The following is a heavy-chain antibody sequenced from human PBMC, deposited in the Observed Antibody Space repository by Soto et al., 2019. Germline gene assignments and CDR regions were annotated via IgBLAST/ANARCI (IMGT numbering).Heavy chain of an antibody. J-gene: IGHJ5*02. CDR2: VFSDGTT. CDR1: GASISSCSYY. CDR3: ARQGECGSTSCYGS. Sequence: QLQLQESGPGLVKPSETLSLTCGVSGASISSCSYYWGWVRQPPGKGLEWIANVFSDGTTYYSPSLSSRVTISVDPSKNQFSLRLRSVTTADKAVYYCARQGECGSTSCYGSWGQGTLVTVSS. V-gene: IGHV4-39*01. D-gene: IGHD2-2*01.